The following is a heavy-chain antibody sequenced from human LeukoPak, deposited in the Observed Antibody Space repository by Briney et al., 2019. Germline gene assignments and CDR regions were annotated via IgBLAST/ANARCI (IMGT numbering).Heavy chain of an antibody. CDR1: GYTFTGYY. D-gene: IGHD6-19*01. CDR2: INPNSGGT. V-gene: IGHV1-2*02. CDR3: ARGSSGWYGSGFDY. Sequence: ASVKVSCKASGYTFTGYYMHWVRQAPGQGLEWMGWINPNSGGTNYAQKFQGRVTMTRDTSISAAYMELSSVTAADTAVYYCARGSSGWYGSGFDYWGQGTLVTVSS. J-gene: IGHJ4*02.